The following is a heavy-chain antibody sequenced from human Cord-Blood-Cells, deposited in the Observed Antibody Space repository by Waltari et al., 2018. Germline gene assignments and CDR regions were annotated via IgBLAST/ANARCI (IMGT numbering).Heavy chain of an antibody. CDR2: FYPEDGET. CDR3: ATIRNWGVGAGAIDI. V-gene: IGHV1-24*01. CDR1: GYTLTELS. Sequence: QVQLVQSGAEVKKPGASVKVSCKVSGYTLTELSMHWVRQAPGKGLEWMGGFYPEDGETNYAKKIQGRVTMTEDTSTDTAYMEVSSLRSEDTAVYYCATIRNWGVGAGAIDIWGQGTMVTVSS. D-gene: IGHD7-27*01. J-gene: IGHJ3*02.